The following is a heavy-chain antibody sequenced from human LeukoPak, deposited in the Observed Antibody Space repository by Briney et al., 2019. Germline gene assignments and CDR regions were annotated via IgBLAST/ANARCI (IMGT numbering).Heavy chain of an antibody. CDR1: GGTFSSYA. D-gene: IGHD5-12*01. CDR3: AREVRGYTYYYYMDV. Sequence: SVKVSCKASGGTFSSYAIRWVRQAPGQGLEWMGGIIPIFGTANYAQKFQGRVTITADKSTSTAYMELSSLRSEDTAVYYCAREVRGYTYYYYMDVWGKGTTVTISS. V-gene: IGHV1-69*06. CDR2: IIPIFGTA. J-gene: IGHJ6*03.